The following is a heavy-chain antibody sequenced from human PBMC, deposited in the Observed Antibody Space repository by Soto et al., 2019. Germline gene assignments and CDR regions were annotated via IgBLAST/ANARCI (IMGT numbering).Heavy chain of an antibody. CDR1: GFTFSDHF. J-gene: IGHJ5*02. V-gene: IGHV3-72*01. CDR2: ARNKVSSYTT. D-gene: IGHD3-10*02. Sequence: GGSLRLSCAASGFTFSDHFMDWVRQAPGKGLEWVGRARNKVSSYTTAYAASVKGRFTISRDDSKNTLFLHMSNLRAEDTAMYYCTIVRVADSALDPWGQGTLVTVSS. CDR3: TIVRVADSALDP.